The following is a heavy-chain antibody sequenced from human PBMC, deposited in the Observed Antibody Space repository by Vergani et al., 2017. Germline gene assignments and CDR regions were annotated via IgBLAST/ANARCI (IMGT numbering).Heavy chain of an antibody. CDR1: NYSISRGYF. V-gene: IGHV4-38-2*02. J-gene: IGHJ4*02. Sequence: QVQLQESGPGLVKPSETLSLTCTVSNYSISRGYFWGWIRRPPGKGLEWIASFHHTGMTYNNPSLKSRVTISVDTSKNLISLKLNSVTAADTALYYCARHXRKTYTATMGWYDYWGQGILVTVSS. CDR2: FHHTGMT. D-gene: IGHD3-16*01. CDR3: ARHXRKTYTATMGWYDY.